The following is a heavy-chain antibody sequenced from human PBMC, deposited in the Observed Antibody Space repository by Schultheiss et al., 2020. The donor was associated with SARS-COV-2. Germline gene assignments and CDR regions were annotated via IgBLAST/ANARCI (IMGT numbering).Heavy chain of an antibody. J-gene: IGHJ4*02. CDR2: IWYDGRNK. Sequence: GESLKISCAASGFTFSSYGMFWVRQTPDKGLEWVAVIWYDGRNKYYADSVEGRFTISRDDSKNTLLLQMNSLRAEDTAVYYCAKDRHYHFWTAHSPSYFDYWGQGTLVTVSS. CDR1: GFTFSSYG. V-gene: IGHV3-33*06. D-gene: IGHD3-3*01. CDR3: AKDRHYHFWTAHSPSYFDY.